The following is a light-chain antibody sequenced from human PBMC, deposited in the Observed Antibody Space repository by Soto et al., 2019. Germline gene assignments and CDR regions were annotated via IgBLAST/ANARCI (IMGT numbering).Light chain of an antibody. V-gene: IGKV3-20*01. J-gene: IGKJ4*01. Sequence: EIVLTQSPGTLSLSPGERATLSCRASQSLSSTYLAWYQQKPGQAPRVLIYGASSRATGIPDRFSGSGSGTDFTLTITRPVPEDFAIYYCQQYGSSPLTFGGGTREEIK. CDR2: GAS. CDR1: QSLSSTY. CDR3: QQYGSSPLT.